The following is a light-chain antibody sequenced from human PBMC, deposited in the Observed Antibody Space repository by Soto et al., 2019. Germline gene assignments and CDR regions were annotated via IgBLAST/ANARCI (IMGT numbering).Light chain of an antibody. CDR2: DVS. V-gene: IGLV2-14*01. Sequence: QSVLTQPASVSGSPGQSIAISCTGTSGDVGAYDFVSWHQQHPGKAPKLMIYDVSRRPSGVSDRFSGSKSGNTASLIISGLQDEDEADYYCSSFTGGSTSYVFGTGTKVTVL. J-gene: IGLJ1*01. CDR1: SGDVGAYDF. CDR3: SSFTGGSTSYV.